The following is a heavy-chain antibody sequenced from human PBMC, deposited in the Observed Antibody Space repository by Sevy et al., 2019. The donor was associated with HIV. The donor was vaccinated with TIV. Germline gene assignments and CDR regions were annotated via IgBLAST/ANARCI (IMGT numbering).Heavy chain of an antibody. D-gene: IGHD1-26*01. J-gene: IGHJ2*01. CDR3: ARESGGNWYFDL. CDR1: GFTFSNYG. V-gene: IGHV3-33*01. CDR2: IFSDANIK. Sequence: GGSLRLSCAASGFTFSNYGMHWVRQAPGKGLEWVGAIFSDANIKYYVDSVKGRFAISRDNSKNTVYLQMNSLRAEDTAVYSCARESGGNWYFDLWGRGTPVTVSS.